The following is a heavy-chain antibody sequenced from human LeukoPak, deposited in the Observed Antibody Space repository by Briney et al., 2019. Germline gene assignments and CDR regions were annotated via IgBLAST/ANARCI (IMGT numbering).Heavy chain of an antibody. Sequence: PSETLSLTCAVYGGSFSNYYWSWLRHPPGKGLEWIGEINDSGRTNYNPSLMSRVTVSVDTSKNQCSLRLTSVTATDTAVYYCARRWNYGRNYYIDVWGKGATVSVSS. CDR1: GGSFSNYY. V-gene: IGHV4-34*01. D-gene: IGHD1-7*01. CDR3: ARRWNYGRNYYIDV. CDR2: INDSGRT. J-gene: IGHJ6*03.